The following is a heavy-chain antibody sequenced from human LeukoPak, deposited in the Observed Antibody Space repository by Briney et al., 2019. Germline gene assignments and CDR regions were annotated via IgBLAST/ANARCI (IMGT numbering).Heavy chain of an antibody. J-gene: IGHJ6*02. CDR1: GFTFSDYY. D-gene: IGHD2-2*02. CDR3: ARGRYCSSTSCYINYYYGMDV. Sequence: PGGSLRLSCAASGFTFSDYYMSWIRQAPGKGLEWVSYISSSGSTIYYADSVKGRFTISRDNAKNSLYLQMNSLRAEGTAVYYCARGRYCSSTSCYINYYYGMDVWGQGTTVTVSS. V-gene: IGHV3-11*01. CDR2: ISSSGSTI.